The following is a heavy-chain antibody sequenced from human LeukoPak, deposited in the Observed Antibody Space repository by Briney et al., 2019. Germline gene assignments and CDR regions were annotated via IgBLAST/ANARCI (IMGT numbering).Heavy chain of an antibody. Sequence: ASVKVSCKASGFSLTGHFMHWLRRAPGQGLEWMGWINGNSGATNYAQKFQDRVLMTRDTSINTVYMELSSLRTDDTAIYYCARDFSWGPDCWGQGTLVTVSS. J-gene: IGHJ4*02. CDR3: ARDFSWGPDC. CDR2: INGNSGAT. D-gene: IGHD7-27*01. V-gene: IGHV1-2*02. CDR1: GFSLTGHF.